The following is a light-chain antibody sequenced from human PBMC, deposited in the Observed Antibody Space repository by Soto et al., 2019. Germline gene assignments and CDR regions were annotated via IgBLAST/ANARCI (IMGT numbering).Light chain of an antibody. V-gene: IGKV4-1*01. CDR2: WAS. J-gene: IGKJ1*01. CDR3: QQFHTAPTT. Sequence: DIVMTQSPDSLAVSLGERATINCKSSQSVLRTSNDKNSLSWYQQKPGQPPKLLIYWASTRESGVPDRFSGSGSGTDFTLTISSLQAEDVAVYYCQQFHTAPTTFGQGTKVEIK. CDR1: QSVLRTSNDKNS.